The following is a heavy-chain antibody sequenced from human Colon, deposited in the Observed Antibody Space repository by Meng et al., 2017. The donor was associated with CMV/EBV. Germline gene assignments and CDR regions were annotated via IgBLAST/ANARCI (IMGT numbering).Heavy chain of an antibody. D-gene: IGHD1-26*01. CDR2: ISGTGGST. CDR3: AKVLVGPYYFDY. CDR1: GFTFSSYA. Sequence: GGPLRLSCAASGFTFSSYAMSWVRQAPGKGLEWVSAISGTGGSTYYADSVKGRFTISRDNSKNTLYLQMNSLRAEDTAVYYCAKVLVGPYYFDYWGQGTLVTVSS. J-gene: IGHJ4*02. V-gene: IGHV3-23*01.